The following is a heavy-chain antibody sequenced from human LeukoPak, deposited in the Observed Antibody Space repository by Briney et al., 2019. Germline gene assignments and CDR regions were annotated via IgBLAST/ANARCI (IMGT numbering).Heavy chain of an antibody. Sequence: ASVKVSCKASGYTFTSYYMHWVRQAPGQGLEWMGIINPSGGDTSYAQKFQGRVTMTRDTSTSTVYMELRSLRSEDTAVYSCARGVHNYGNFDFWGQGTLVTVSS. CDR2: INPSGGDT. CDR3: ARGVHNYGNFDF. V-gene: IGHV1-46*01. D-gene: IGHD5-18*01. J-gene: IGHJ4*02. CDR1: GYTFTSYY.